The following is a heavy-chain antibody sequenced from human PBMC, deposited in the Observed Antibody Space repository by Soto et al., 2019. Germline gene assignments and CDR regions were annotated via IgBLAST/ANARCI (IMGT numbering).Heavy chain of an antibody. D-gene: IGHD3-22*01. CDR3: AKDAGGTYHYDGSGYYPYYLDY. Sequence: PGGSLRLSCAASGFTFNRYAMSWVRQAPGKGLEWVSAISGSGGSTYYADSVKGRFTISRDNSKNTLYLQMNSLRAEDTAVYYCAKDAGGTYHYDGSGYYPYYLDYWGQETLVTVSS. J-gene: IGHJ4*02. CDR1: GFTFNRYA. CDR2: ISGSGGST. V-gene: IGHV3-23*01.